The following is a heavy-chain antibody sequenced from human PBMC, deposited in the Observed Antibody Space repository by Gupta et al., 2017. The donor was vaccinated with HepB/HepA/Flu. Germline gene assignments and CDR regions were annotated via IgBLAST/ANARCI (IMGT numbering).Heavy chain of an antibody. V-gene: IGHV1-69*04. Sequence: QVQLVQSGAEVKKPGSSVKVSCKASGGTFSSYAISWVRQAPGEGLEWMGRIIPILGIADYAQKFQGRVTITADKSTSTAYMELSSLRSEDTAVYYCARMGDRVDLVATISSGASIYNLGMDVWGQGTSVTVSS. CDR1: GGTFSSYA. CDR2: IIPILGIA. CDR3: ARMGDRVDLVATISSGASIYNLGMDV. D-gene: IGHD5-12*01. J-gene: IGHJ6*02.